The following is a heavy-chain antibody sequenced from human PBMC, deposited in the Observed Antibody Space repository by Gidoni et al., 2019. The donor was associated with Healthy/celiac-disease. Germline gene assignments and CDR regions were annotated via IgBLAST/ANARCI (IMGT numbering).Heavy chain of an antibody. Sequence: QVQLVESGGGVVQPGRSLRLSCAASGFTFSSYAMHWVRQAPGKGLEWVAVISYDGSNKYYADSVKGRFTISRDNSKNTLYLQMNSLRAEDTAVYYCAREPRTYTVSYMPYYFDYWGQGTLVTVSS. D-gene: IGHD4-17*01. J-gene: IGHJ4*02. CDR2: ISYDGSNK. CDR1: GFTFSSYA. V-gene: IGHV3-30-3*01. CDR3: AREPRTYTVSYMPYYFDY.